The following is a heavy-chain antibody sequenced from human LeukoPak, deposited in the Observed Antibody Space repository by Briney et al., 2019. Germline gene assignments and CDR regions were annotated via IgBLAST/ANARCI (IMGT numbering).Heavy chain of an antibody. CDR3: ARHARNSWHSDY. CDR1: SGSISGHY. Sequence: SETLSLTCTVSSGSISGHYWSWMRQPPGKAPEWIGYVSYSGSSSYNPSLKGRVTISVDTSMNQFSLKLFSVTAADTAVYYCARHARNSWHSDYWGQGAVVTVSS. D-gene: IGHD6-13*01. J-gene: IGHJ4*02. CDR2: VSYSGSS. V-gene: IGHV4-59*08.